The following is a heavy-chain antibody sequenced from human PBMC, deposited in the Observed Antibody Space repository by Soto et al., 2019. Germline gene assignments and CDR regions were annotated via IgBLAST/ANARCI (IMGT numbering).Heavy chain of an antibody. CDR1: GGSISSSSYY. CDR2: IYYSGST. Sequence: XGTLSLTCTVSGGSISSSSYYWGWIRQPPGKGLEWIGSIYYSGSTYYNPSLKSRVTISVDTSKNQFSLKLSSVTASDSAMYYCARQGDMAATPADALDIWGQGTMVTVS. D-gene: IGHD3-16*01. J-gene: IGHJ3*02. V-gene: IGHV4-39*01. CDR3: ARQGDMAATPADALDI.